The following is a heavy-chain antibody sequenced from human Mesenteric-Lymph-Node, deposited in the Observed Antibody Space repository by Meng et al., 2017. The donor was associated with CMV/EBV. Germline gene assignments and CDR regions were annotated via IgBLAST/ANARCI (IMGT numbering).Heavy chain of an antibody. Sequence: GGSLRLSCSVSGFSVSSDYMTWVRQAPGKGLEWVSVIYGSHNTFYAASVKGRFTISRDDSKNTVYLQMNSLRAEDTAVYYCARDHGNGWFDPWGQGTLVTVSS. CDR2: IYGSHNT. J-gene: IGHJ5*02. CDR1: GFSVSSDY. D-gene: IGHD2-8*01. CDR3: ARDHGNGWFDP. V-gene: IGHV3-53*01.